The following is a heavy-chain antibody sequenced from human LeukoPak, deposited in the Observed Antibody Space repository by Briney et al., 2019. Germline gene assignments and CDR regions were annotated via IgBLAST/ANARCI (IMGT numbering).Heavy chain of an antibody. CDR2: ISYDGSNK. V-gene: IGHV3-30-3*01. J-gene: IGHJ4*02. CDR3: AANRHYYDSTITY. D-gene: IGHD3-22*01. Sequence: GGSLRLSCAASGFTFSSYAMHWVRQAPGKGLEWVAVISYDGSNKYYADSVKGRFTISRDNSKNTLYLHMKSLRAEDTAVFYCAANRHYYDSTITYWGQGTLVTVSS. CDR1: GFTFSSYA.